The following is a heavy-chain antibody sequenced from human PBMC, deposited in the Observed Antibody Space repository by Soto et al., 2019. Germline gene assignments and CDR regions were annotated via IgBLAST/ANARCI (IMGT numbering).Heavy chain of an antibody. CDR3: ARAFDIVVVPAAKGYYYYGMDV. CDR2: IYHSGST. D-gene: IGHD2-2*01. V-gene: IGHV4-4*02. J-gene: IGHJ6*02. Sequence: SDTRSLTCAVSGGSISSSNWWSWVRQPPGKGLECIGEIYHSGSTNYNPSLKSRVTISVDKSKNQFSLKLSSVTAADTAVYYCARAFDIVVVPAAKGYYYYGMDVWGQGTTVTVSS. CDR1: GGSISSSNW.